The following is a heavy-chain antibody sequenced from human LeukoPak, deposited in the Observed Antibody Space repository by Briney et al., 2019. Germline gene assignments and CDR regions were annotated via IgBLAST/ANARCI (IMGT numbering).Heavy chain of an antibody. J-gene: IGHJ6*02. CDR1: GFTFSSYS. CDR3: ARGHIVVVPAAIVWGDYYYGMDV. CDR2: ISSSSSYI. Sequence: SGGSLRLSCAASGFTFSSYSMNWVRQAPGKGLEWVSSISSSSSYIYYADSVKGRFTISRDNAKNSLYLQMNSLRAEDTAVYYCARGHIVVVPAAIVWGDYYYGMDVWGQGTTVTVSS. V-gene: IGHV3-21*01. D-gene: IGHD2-2*01.